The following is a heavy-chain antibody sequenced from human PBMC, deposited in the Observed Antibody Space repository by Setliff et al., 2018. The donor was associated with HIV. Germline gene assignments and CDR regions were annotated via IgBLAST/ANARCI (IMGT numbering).Heavy chain of an antibody. D-gene: IGHD6-13*01. CDR3: ARRGRQQSDAFDI. CDR2: INPSSGST. V-gene: IGHV1-46*01. CDR1: GYTFTSYA. Sequence: ASVKVSCKASGYTFTSYAISWVRQAPGQGLEWMGIINPSSGSTTYAQKFQGRVTMTRDTSTSTVYMELSSLRSEDTAVYYCARRGRQQSDAFDIWGQGTMVTVSS. J-gene: IGHJ3*02.